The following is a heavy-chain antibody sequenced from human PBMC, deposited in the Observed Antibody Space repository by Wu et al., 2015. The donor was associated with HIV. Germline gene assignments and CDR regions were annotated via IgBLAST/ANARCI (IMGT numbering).Heavy chain of an antibody. CDR3: ARDSSTSSALWFGENRGAFDI. J-gene: IGHJ3*02. CDR1: GYIFSDFG. Sequence: VQLVQSGGEVKKPGASVKVACKSSGYIFSDFGIHWVRQAPGEGLEWMGWISAQNGNTKYAQKFQGRVSMTTETSSSTAYMELRSLRSDDTAVYFCARDSSTSSALWFGENRGAFDIWGQGTMVTVSS. D-gene: IGHD3-10*01. V-gene: IGHV1-18*01. CDR2: ISAQNGNT.